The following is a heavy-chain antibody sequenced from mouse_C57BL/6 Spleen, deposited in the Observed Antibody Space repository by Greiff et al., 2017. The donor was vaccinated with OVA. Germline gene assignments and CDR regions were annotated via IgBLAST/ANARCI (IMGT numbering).Heavy chain of an antibody. D-gene: IGHD1-1*01. Sequence: EVKLVESEGGLVQPGSSMKLSCTASGFTFSDYYMAWVRQVPEKGLEWVANINYDGSSTYYLDSLKSRFIISRDNAKNILYLQMSSLKSEDTATYYCARGSLITTVEDYFDYWGQGTTLTVSS. CDR3: ARGSLITTVEDYFDY. CDR1: GFTFSDYY. CDR2: INYDGSST. J-gene: IGHJ2*01. V-gene: IGHV5-16*01.